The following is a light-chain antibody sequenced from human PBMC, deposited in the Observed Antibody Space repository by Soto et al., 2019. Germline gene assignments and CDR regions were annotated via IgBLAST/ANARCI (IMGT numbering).Light chain of an antibody. CDR1: QDISNY. CDR2: EAS. V-gene: IGKV1-33*01. Sequence: DIQMTPSPSSLSASVGDRVTITCQASQDISNYLSWSQHKPGKPPKLLIYEASSLQTGVPSRFSGSGSGTHFTFTISSLQPEDIATYYCQHYDNLPYTFGRGTKLEIK. CDR3: QHYDNLPYT. J-gene: IGKJ2*01.